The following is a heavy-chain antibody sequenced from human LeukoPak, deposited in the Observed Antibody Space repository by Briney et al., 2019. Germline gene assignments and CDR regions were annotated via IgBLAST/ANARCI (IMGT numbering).Heavy chain of an antibody. CDR3: ASIWSGYIRMDV. J-gene: IGHJ6*04. CDR2: INWNGGST. D-gene: IGHD3-3*01. CDR1: GFTFFNAW. Sequence: PGGSLRLSCAASGFTFFNAWMSWVRQAPGKGLEWVSGINWNGGSTGYADSVKGRFTISRDNAKNSLYLQMNSLRAEDTALYYCASIWSGYIRMDVWGKGTTVTVSS. V-gene: IGHV3-20*04.